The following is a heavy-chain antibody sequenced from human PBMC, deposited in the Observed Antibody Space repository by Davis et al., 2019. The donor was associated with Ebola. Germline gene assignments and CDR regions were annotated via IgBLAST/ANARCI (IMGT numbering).Heavy chain of an antibody. D-gene: IGHD6-13*01. CDR2: ISYDGSNK. Sequence: GGSLRLSCAASGFTFSDYYMSWIRQAPGKGLEWVAVISYDGSNKYYADSVKGRFTISRDNAKNSLYLQMNSLTDEDTAVYYCARVESSFYAGDYWGQGTLVTVSS. V-gene: IGHV3-30*03. CDR1: GFTFSDYY. CDR3: ARVESSFYAGDY. J-gene: IGHJ4*02.